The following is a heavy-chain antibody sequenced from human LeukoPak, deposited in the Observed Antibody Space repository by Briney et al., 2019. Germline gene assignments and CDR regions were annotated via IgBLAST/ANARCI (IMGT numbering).Heavy chain of an antibody. Sequence: GASVKVSCKASGYTFTSYYMHWVRQAPGQGLEWMGIINPSGGSTSYAQKFQGRVTMTRDTSTSTVYMELNSLRSEDTAVYYCARESMEYSSGWYPFPFDYWGQGTLVTVSS. CDR3: ARESMEYSSGWYPFPFDY. J-gene: IGHJ4*02. V-gene: IGHV1-46*01. D-gene: IGHD6-19*01. CDR1: GYTFTSYY. CDR2: INPSGGST.